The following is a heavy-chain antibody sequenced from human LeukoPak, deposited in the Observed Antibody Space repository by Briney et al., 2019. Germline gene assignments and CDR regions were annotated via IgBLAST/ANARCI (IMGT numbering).Heavy chain of an antibody. D-gene: IGHD3-10*01. CDR2: MNPNSGNT. CDR1: GYTFTSYD. CDR3: ARGYYGSGSISFDP. J-gene: IGHJ5*02. Sequence: GASVKVSRKASGYTFTSYDINWVRQATGQGVEWRGWMNPNSGNTGYAQKFQGTVNMTSSTSISTAYMELSSLRSEDTAVYYCARGYYGSGSISFDPWGQGTLVTVSS. V-gene: IGHV1-8*01.